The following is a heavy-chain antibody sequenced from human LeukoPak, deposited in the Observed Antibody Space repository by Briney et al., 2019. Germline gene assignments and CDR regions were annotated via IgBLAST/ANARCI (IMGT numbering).Heavy chain of an antibody. Sequence: PSETLCLTCTVSGGSISGYYWSWIRQPPGKGLEWIGYIYTSGSTNYNPSLKSRVTISVDSSMNHFSLKLSSVTAADTAVYFCARAHYDFLSGSYHYYMDVWGKGTTVTVS. D-gene: IGHD3-3*01. V-gene: IGHV4-4*09. CDR1: GGSISGYY. CDR2: IYTSGST. CDR3: ARAHYDFLSGSYHYYMDV. J-gene: IGHJ6*03.